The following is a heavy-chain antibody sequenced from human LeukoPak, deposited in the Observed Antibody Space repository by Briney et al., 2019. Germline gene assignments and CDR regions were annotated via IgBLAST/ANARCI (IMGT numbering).Heavy chain of an antibody. V-gene: IGHV3-64*01. CDR3: ARGEHQGYYFDY. Sequence: GGSLRLSCAASGFTFSSYAMHWVRQAPGKGLEYVSAIGSNGGSTYYANSVKGRFTISRDNSKNTLYLQMGSLRAEDMAVYYCARGEHQGYYFDYWGQGTLVTVSS. CDR1: GFTFSSYA. J-gene: IGHJ4*02. CDR2: IGSNGGST.